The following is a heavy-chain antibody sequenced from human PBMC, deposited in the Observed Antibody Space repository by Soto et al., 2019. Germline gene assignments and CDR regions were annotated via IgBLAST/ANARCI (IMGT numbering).Heavy chain of an antibody. J-gene: IGHJ4*02. Sequence: EVQLLESGGGLVQPGGSLRLSCAAPGFTFSSYAMSWVRQAPGKGLEWVSAISGSGGSTYYADSVKGRFTISRDNSKNTLYLQMNSLRAEDTAVYYCAKDGEAYCGGDCYSFDYWGQGTLVTVSS. CDR1: GFTFSSYA. CDR3: AKDGEAYCGGDCYSFDY. D-gene: IGHD2-21*02. V-gene: IGHV3-23*01. CDR2: ISGSGGST.